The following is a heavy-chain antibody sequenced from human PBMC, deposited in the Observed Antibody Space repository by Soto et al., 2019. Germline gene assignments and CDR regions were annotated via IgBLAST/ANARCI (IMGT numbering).Heavy chain of an antibody. Sequence: QVQLVESGGGVVQPGRSLRLSCAASGFTFSSYGMHWVRQAPGKGLEWVAVIGYDGSNKYYADSVKGRFTISRDNSKNTLYLQMNSLRAEDTAVYYCARDPSYYDSSGYYHPSFDYWGQGTLVTVSS. CDR3: ARDPSYYDSSGYYHPSFDY. CDR2: IGYDGSNK. V-gene: IGHV3-33*01. CDR1: GFTFSSYG. D-gene: IGHD3-22*01. J-gene: IGHJ4*02.